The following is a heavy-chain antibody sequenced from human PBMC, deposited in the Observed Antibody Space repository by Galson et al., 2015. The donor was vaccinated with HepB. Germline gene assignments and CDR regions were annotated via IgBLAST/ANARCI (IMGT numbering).Heavy chain of an antibody. J-gene: IGHJ4*02. CDR3: ATHHEDYDILTGYYIPPY. V-gene: IGHV3-23*01. CDR2: ISGSGGST. Sequence: SLRLSCAASGFTFSSYAMSWVRQATGKGLEWVSAISGSGGSTYYADSVKGRFTISRDNSKNTLYLQMNSLRAEDTAVYYCATHHEDYDILTGYYIPPYWGQGTLVTVSS. CDR1: GFTFSSYA. D-gene: IGHD3-9*01.